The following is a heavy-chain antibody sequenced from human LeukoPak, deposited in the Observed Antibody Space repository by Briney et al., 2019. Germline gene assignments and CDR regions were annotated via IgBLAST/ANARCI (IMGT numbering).Heavy chain of an antibody. Sequence: ASVKVSCKASGYTFTGYYLHWVRQAPGQGLEWMGWINFNSGGTKYAQEFQGRVTMTRDTSISTAYMELSRLRSDDTAVYYCARASTFGSSDWYRYYFDYWGQGTLVTVSS. D-gene: IGHD6-19*01. V-gene: IGHV1-2*02. CDR3: ARASTFGSSDWYRYYFDY. J-gene: IGHJ4*02. CDR1: GYTFTGYY. CDR2: INFNSGGT.